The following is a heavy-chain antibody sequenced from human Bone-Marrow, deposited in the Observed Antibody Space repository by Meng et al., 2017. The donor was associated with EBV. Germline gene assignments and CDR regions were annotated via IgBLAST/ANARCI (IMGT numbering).Heavy chain of an antibody. CDR3: ARGSIVGVNWFDP. J-gene: IGHJ5*02. Sequence: QVQLQGPGPGLVKPSETLSLTCPCSGGSVSSGSYYWSWIRQPPGKGLEWIGYIYYSGSTNYNPSLKSRVTISVDTSKNQFSLKLSSVTAADTAVYYCARGSIVGVNWFDPWGQGTLVTVSS. V-gene: IGHV4-61*01. CDR2: IYYSGST. D-gene: IGHD2-21*01. CDR1: GGSVSSGSYY.